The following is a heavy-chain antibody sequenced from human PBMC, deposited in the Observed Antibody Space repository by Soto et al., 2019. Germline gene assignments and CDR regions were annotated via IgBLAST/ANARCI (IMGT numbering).Heavy chain of an antibody. CDR3: ARGRSSRWDGYYYYYYGMDV. CDR1: GGSFSGYY. V-gene: IGHV4-34*01. Sequence: QVQLQQWGAGLLKPSETLSLTCAVYGGSFSGYYWSWIRQPPGKGLEWIGEINHSGSTNYNPSLKRLVTLSIDMSKNQFSLKRSSVTAADTAVYYCARGRSSRWDGYYYYYYGMDVWGQGTTVTVSS. CDR2: INHSGST. D-gene: IGHD3-10*01. J-gene: IGHJ6*02.